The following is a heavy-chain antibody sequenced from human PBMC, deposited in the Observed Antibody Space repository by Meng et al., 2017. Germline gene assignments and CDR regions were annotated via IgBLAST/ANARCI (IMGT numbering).Heavy chain of an antibody. J-gene: IGHJ4*02. CDR3: ATTLNYDFWSGFYY. Sequence: QLVQSGAEVKEPLGASVKISCKASGYTFNNYAMHWVRQAPGQRLEWMGWINAGNGDTKFSQKFQGRVSISRDTSASTAYMELRSLRFEDTAVYYCATTLNYDFWSGFYYWGQGTLVTASS. D-gene: IGHD3-3*01. CDR1: GYTFNNYA. CDR2: INAGNGDT. V-gene: IGHV1-3*01.